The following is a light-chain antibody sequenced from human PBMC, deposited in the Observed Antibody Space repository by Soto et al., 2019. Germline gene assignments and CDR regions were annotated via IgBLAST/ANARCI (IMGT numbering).Light chain of an antibody. CDR3: QQYNSYSWT. J-gene: IGKJ1*01. V-gene: IGKV1-5*01. CDR2: DAS. CDR1: QDISSG. Sequence: DILMTQSPSSVSASIGDRVTLTCRASQDISSGLAWYQQKPGKAPKLLIYDASSLESGVPSRFSGSGSGTEFTLTISSLQPDDFATYYYQQYNSYSWTFGQGTKVDIK.